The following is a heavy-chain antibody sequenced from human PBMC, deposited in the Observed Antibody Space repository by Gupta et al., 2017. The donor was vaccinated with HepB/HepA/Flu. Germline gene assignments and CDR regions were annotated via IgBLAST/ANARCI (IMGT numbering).Heavy chain of an antibody. V-gene: IGHV3-30-3*01. J-gene: IGHJ4*02. D-gene: IGHD5-12*01. CDR3: ARDTIVATRWGGLIDY. CDR1: GFTFSTYA. Sequence: QVQLVESGGGVVQPGRSLRLSCAASGFTFSTYAMHWVRQAPGKGLEWVAVISYDGSNKYYADSVKGRFTISRDNSKNTLYLQMNSLSAEDTAVYYCARDTIVATRWGGLIDYWGQGTLVTVSS. CDR2: ISYDGSNK.